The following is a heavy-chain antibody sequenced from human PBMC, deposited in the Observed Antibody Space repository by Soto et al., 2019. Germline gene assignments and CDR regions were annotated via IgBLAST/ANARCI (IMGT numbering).Heavy chain of an antibody. CDR1: GYTFTSYG. J-gene: IGHJ6*02. Sequence: VASVKVSCKASGYTFTSYGISWVRQAPGQGLEWMGWISAYNGNTKYAQKLQGRVTMTTDTSTSTAYMELRSLRSDDTAVYYCARVSIDEVAYCGGDCYSPYYYYGMDVWGQGTTVTVSS. CDR2: ISAYNGNT. D-gene: IGHD2-21*02. CDR3: ARVSIDEVAYCGGDCYSPYYYYGMDV. V-gene: IGHV1-18*01.